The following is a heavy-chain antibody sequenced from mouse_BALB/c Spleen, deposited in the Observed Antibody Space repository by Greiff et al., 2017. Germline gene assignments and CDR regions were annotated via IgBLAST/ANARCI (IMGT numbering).Heavy chain of an antibody. V-gene: IGHV5-12-1*01. CDR3: ARHRGLYYYGSSPYYFDY. Sequence: EVQLVESGGGLVKPGGSLKLSCAASGFAFSSYDMSWVRQTPEKRLEWVAYISSGGGSTYYPDTVKGRFTISRDNAKNTLYLQMSSLKSEDTAMYYCARHRGLYYYGSSPYYFDYWGQGTTLTVSS. CDR1: GFAFSSYD. CDR2: ISSGGGST. D-gene: IGHD1-1*01. J-gene: IGHJ2*01.